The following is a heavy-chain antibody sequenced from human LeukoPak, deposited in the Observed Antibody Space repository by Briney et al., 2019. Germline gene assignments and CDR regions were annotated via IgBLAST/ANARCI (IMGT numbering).Heavy chain of an antibody. CDR1: GGSFSGYY. V-gene: IGHV4-34*01. D-gene: IGHD5-24*01. CDR2: INHSGST. CDR3: ARGIRVAGDGYNFPYFDY. J-gene: IGHJ4*02. Sequence: SETLSLTCAVYGGSFSGYYWSWIRQPPGKGLEWIGEINHSGSTNYNPSLKSRVTISVDTSKNQFSLKLSSVTAADTAVYYCARGIRVAGDGYNFPYFDYWGQGTLVTVSS.